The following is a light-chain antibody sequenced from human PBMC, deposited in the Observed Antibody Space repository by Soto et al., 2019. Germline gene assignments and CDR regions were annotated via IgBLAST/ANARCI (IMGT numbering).Light chain of an antibody. J-gene: IGLJ2*01. CDR3: SSFTSSNTVI. CDR1: SSDVGDYNS. CDR2: DVS. V-gene: IGLV2-14*01. Sequence: QSALTQPASLSGSPGQSITLSCSGTSSDVGDYNSVSWYQQQPDKAPKLMIYDVSNRPSGVSNRFSGSKSGNTSSLTISGLQAEDEADYYCSSFTSSNTVIFGGGTKLTVL.